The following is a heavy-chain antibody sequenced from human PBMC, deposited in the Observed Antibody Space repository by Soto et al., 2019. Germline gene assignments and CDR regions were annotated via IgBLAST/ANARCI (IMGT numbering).Heavy chain of an antibody. D-gene: IGHD2-8*01. CDR1: GYTFTSYD. CDR3: ARIERYCTNGVCYPNWFDP. J-gene: IGHJ5*02. CDR2: MNPNSGNT. V-gene: IGHV1-8*01. Sequence: QVQLVQSGAEVKKPGASVKVSCKASGYTFTSYDINWVRQATGQGLEWMGWMNPNSGNTGYAQKFQGRVTMTRNTSISTAYMELSSLRSEDTAVYYCARIERYCTNGVCYPNWFDPWGQGTLVTVSS.